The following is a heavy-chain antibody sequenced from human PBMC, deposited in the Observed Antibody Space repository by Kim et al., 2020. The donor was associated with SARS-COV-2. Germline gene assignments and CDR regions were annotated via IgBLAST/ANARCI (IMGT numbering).Heavy chain of an antibody. D-gene: IGHD2-15*01. CDR2: IVVGSGNT. J-gene: IGHJ6*02. Sequence: SVKVSCKASGFTFTSSAVQWVRQARGQRLEWIGWIVVGSGNTNYAQKFQERVTITRDMSTSTAYMELSSLRSEDTAVYYCAADSPVVVAAHSYYYYGMDVWGQGTTVTVSS. CDR1: GFTFTSSA. V-gene: IGHV1-58*01. CDR3: AADSPVVVAAHSYYYYGMDV.